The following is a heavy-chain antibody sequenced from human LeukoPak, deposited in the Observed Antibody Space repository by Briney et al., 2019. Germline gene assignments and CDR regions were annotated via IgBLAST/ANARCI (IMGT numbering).Heavy chain of an antibody. CDR2: IIPIFGTA. Sequence: SVKVSCKASGGTFSSYAISWVRQAPGQGLEWMGRIIPIFGTANYAQKFQGKVTITTDESTSTAYMELSSLRSEDTAVYYCARDYYDTDAFDIWGQGTMVTVSS. CDR3: ARDYYDTDAFDI. J-gene: IGHJ3*02. V-gene: IGHV1-69*05. CDR1: GGTFSSYA. D-gene: IGHD3-22*01.